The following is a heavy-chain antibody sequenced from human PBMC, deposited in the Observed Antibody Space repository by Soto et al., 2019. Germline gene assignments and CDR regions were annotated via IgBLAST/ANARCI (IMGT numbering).Heavy chain of an antibody. Sequence: EVQLVESGGGLVQPGRSLRLSCAASGFTFDDYAMHWVRQAPGKGLEWVSGISWNSGSLGYADSVKGRFTISRDNAKNPVCLPMNSLRAEDTALYYCAKDAYSSSWYVDYWGQGTLVTVSS. CDR1: GFTFDDYA. CDR3: AKDAYSSSWYVDY. J-gene: IGHJ4*02. D-gene: IGHD6-13*01. CDR2: ISWNSGSL. V-gene: IGHV3-9*01.